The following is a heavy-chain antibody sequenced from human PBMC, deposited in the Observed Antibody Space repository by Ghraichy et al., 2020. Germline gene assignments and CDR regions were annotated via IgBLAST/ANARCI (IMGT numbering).Heavy chain of an antibody. CDR1: GSAFDQYA. J-gene: IGHJ6*02. CDR3: ARAHRRSPHRFYGLGL. D-gene: IGHD3-10*01. V-gene: IGHV3-9*01. CDR2: TNWNGGVN. Sequence: GGSLRLSCEVSGSAFDQYAMHWVRQPPGKGLEWVSGTNWNGGVNYYADSVKGRFLISRDNAKNSLYLQMSSLTTEDTALYYCARAHRRSPHRFYGLGLWGQGKAVSVSS.